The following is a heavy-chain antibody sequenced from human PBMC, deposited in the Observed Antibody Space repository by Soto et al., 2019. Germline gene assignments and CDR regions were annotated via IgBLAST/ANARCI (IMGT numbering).Heavy chain of an antibody. CDR2: ISYDGSNK. D-gene: IGHD2-21*01. CDR1: GFTFSSYG. Sequence: QVQLVESGGGVVQPGRSLRLSCAASGFTFSSYGMHWVRQAPGKGLEWVAVISYDGSNKYYADSVKGRFTISRDNSKNTLYRQMNSLRAEDTAVYYCAKGLGDPFSYYYGMDVWGQGTTVTVSS. V-gene: IGHV3-30*18. J-gene: IGHJ6*02. CDR3: AKGLGDPFSYYYGMDV.